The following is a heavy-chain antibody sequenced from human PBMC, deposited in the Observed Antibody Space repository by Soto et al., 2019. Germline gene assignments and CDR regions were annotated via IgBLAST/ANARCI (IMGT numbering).Heavy chain of an antibody. CDR3: AKDSNSPLYDNSGYYYYYGMDV. J-gene: IGHJ6*02. Sequence: GGSLRLSCAASGFTFDDYAMHWVRQAPGKGLEWVSGISWNSGSIGYADSVKGRFTISRDNAKNSLYLQMNSLRAEDTAVYYCAKDSNSPLYDNSGYYYYYGMDVWGQGTTVTVSS. CDR1: GFTFDDYA. D-gene: IGHD3-22*01. V-gene: IGHV3-9*01. CDR2: ISWNSGSI.